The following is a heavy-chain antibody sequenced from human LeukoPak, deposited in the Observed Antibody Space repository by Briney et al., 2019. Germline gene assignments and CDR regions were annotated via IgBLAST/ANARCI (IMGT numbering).Heavy chain of an antibody. CDR2: IYTSGST. CDR1: GGSISSYY. D-gene: IGHD1-14*01. CDR3: ARLTGYGTPVDY. V-gene: IGHV4-4*09. J-gene: IGHJ4*02. Sequence: SETLSLTCTVSGGSISSYYWSWIRQPPGKGLEWIGYIYTSGSTNYNPSLKSRVTISVDTSKNQSSLKLSSVPAADTAVYYCARLTGYGTPVDYWGQGTLVTVPS.